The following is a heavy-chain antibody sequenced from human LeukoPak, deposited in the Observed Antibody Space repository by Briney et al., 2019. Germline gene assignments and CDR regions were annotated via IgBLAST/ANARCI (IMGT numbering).Heavy chain of an antibody. J-gene: IGHJ5*02. Sequence: GGSLRLSCAASGFTFSSYGMHWVRQAPGKGLEWVAVISYDGSNKYYADSVKGRFTISRDNSKNTLYLQMNSLRSEDTAVYYCARDATGDGDLESWGQGTLVTVSS. D-gene: IGHD4-17*01. V-gene: IGHV3-30*19. CDR2: ISYDGSNK. CDR1: GFTFSSYG. CDR3: ARDATGDGDLES.